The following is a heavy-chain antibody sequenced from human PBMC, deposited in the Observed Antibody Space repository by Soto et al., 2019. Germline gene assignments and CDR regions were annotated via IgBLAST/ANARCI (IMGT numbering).Heavy chain of an antibody. V-gene: IGHV5-51*01. J-gene: IGHJ6*02. D-gene: IGHD4-17*01. CDR3: TLSYGDTYYYYYGMDV. CDR2: IHPGDSDT. CDR1: GFSFSRYT. Sequence: GESLKISCVGSGFSFSRYTVGWVRQVPGKGLEWMGVIHPGDSDTIYSPSFQGQVTISADKSISTAYLQWSSLKASDTAMYYCTLSYGDTYYYYYGMDVWGQGTTVTVSS.